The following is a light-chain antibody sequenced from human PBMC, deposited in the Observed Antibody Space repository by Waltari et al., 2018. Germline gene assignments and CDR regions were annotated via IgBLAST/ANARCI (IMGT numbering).Light chain of an antibody. J-gene: IGLJ2*01. CDR3: CSYAGSYTLI. V-gene: IGLV2-11*01. CDR2: DVS. Sequence: QSALTQPRSVSGPPGQSVTISCTGTSSDVGGHNYVSWYQQHPGKGPKVMIYDVSERPSGVPDRFSGSKSGNTASLTISGLQAEDEADYYCCSYAGSYTLIFGGGTKVTVL. CDR1: SSDVGGHNY.